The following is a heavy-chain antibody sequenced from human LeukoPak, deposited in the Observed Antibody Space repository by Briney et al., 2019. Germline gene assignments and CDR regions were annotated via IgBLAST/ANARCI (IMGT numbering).Heavy chain of an antibody. CDR1: GFTFSSHE. J-gene: IGHJ5*02. Sequence: PGGALRLSCAASGFTFSSHEMNWVHQAPGKGLEWVAYIIRSGPGIYYADSVKGRFTISRDNAKDSFFLQLNSVRAEDTAVYYCAREVKTASGSWWFDAWGQGTLVT. D-gene: IGHD6-13*01. CDR3: AREVKTASGSWWFDA. V-gene: IGHV3-48*03. CDR2: IIRSGPGI.